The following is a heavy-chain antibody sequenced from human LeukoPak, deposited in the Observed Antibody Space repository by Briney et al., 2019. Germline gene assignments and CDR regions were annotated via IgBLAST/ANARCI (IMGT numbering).Heavy chain of an antibody. CDR3: ARSRPKYCSSTSCYSYYYYGMDV. CDR1: GGTFSSYA. Sequence: ASVKVSCKASGGTFSSYAISWVRQAPGQGLEWMGRIIPILGIANYAQKFQGRVTITADKSTSTAYMELSSLRSEDTAAYYCARSRPKYCSSTSCYSYYYYGMDVWGQGTTVTVSS. V-gene: IGHV1-69*04. CDR2: IIPILGIA. D-gene: IGHD2-2*02. J-gene: IGHJ6*02.